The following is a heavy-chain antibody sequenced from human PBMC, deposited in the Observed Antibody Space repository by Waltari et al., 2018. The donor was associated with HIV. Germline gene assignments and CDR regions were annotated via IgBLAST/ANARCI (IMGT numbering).Heavy chain of an antibody. CDR1: GFSASSNN. V-gene: IGHV3-53*01. CDR2: IYSGCST. Sequence: VQLVESGGGLIQPGGSLRLSCAASGFSASSNNMSWLRQAPGKGLEWVSVIYSGCSTYYADSVKGRSTISRDNSKNALYLQMDGLRAEDTAVYYCARCFGCGCDCYSFDYWGQGTLVTVSS. D-gene: IGHD2-21*02. CDR3: ARCFGCGCDCYSFDY. J-gene: IGHJ4*02.